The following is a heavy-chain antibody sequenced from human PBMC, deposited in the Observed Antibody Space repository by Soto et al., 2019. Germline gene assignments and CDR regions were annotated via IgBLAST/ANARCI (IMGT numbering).Heavy chain of an antibody. CDR3: AKDLYSNYGDAFDI. D-gene: IGHD4-4*01. Sequence: RRLSGAASGFTFDDYAMHWVRQAPGKGLEWVSGISWNSDNIGYADSVKGRFTISRDNVKNSLYLQMNSLRAEDTALYYCAKDLYSNYGDAFDIWGQGTMVTVSS. V-gene: IGHV3-9*01. CDR2: ISWNSDNI. J-gene: IGHJ3*02. CDR1: GFTFDDYA.